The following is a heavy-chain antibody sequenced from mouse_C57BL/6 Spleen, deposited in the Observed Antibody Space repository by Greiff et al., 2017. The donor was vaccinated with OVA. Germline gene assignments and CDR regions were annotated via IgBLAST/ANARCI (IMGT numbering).Heavy chain of an antibody. Sequence: QVQLQQSGAELARPGASVKLSCKASGYTFTSYGISWVKQRTGQGLEWIGEIYPRSGNTYYNEKFKGKATLTEDKSSSTAYMELRSLTSEDSAVYFCARDYYGSRSDGAMDYWGQGTSVTVSS. D-gene: IGHD1-1*01. J-gene: IGHJ4*01. CDR1: GYTFTSYG. V-gene: IGHV1-81*01. CDR3: ARDYYGSRSDGAMDY. CDR2: IYPRSGNT.